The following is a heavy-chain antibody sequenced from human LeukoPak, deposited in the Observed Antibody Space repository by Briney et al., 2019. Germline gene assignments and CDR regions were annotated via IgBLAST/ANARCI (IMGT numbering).Heavy chain of an antibody. CDR2: IYYSGST. Sequence: SETLSLTCTVSGGSVSSGSYYWSWIRQPPGKGLEWIGYIYYSGSTNYNPSLKSRVTISVDTSKNQFPLKLSSVTAADTAVYYCARDGYNLDAFDIWGQGTMVTVSS. CDR3: ARDGYNLDAFDI. CDR1: GGSVSSGSYY. V-gene: IGHV4-61*01. D-gene: IGHD5-24*01. J-gene: IGHJ3*02.